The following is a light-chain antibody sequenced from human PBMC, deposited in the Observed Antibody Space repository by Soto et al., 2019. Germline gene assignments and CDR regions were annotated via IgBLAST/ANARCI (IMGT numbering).Light chain of an antibody. J-gene: IGLJ1*01. CDR2: EVS. CDR3: SSYTSSSLRV. CDR1: SSDVGGYNY. V-gene: IGLV2-14*01. Sequence: QSALTQPASVSGSPGQSITISCTGTSSDVGGYNYVSWYQQHPGKAPKLMIYEVSNRPSGVSNRFSGSKSGNTASLTISGRQAEDEADYYCSSYTSSSLRVFGTGTKLTVL.